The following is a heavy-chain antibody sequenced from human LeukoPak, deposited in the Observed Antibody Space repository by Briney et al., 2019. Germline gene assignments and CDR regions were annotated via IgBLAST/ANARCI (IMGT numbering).Heavy chain of an antibody. CDR2: ISWNSGSI. J-gene: IGHJ4*02. CDR1: GFTFNTYH. D-gene: IGHD6-19*01. CDR3: AKDGYSSGWYVKYYFDY. Sequence: GRSLRLSCAASGFTFNTYHMHWVRQAPGKGLEWVSGISWNSGSIGYADSVKGRFTISRDNAKNSLYLQMNSLRAEDTALYYCAKDGYSSGWYVKYYFDYWGQGTLVTVSS. V-gene: IGHV3-9*01.